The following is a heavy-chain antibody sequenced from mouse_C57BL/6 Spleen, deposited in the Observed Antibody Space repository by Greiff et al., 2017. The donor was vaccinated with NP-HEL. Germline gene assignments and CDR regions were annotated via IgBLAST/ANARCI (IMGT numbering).Heavy chain of an antibody. CDR3: AYGYEGEAMDY. V-gene: IGHV1-72*01. CDR1: GYTFTSYW. CDR2: IDPSSGGT. D-gene: IGHD2-2*01. J-gene: IGHJ4*01. Sequence: QVQLQQPGTELVKPGASVKLSCKASGYTFTSYWMHWVKQRPGRGLEWIGRIDPSSGGTKYNEKFKSKATLTVDKSSSTAYMQLSSLTSEDSAVYYCAYGYEGEAMDYWGQGTSVTVSS.